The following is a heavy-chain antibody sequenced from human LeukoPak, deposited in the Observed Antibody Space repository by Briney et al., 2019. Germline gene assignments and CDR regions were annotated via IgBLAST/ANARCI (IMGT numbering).Heavy chain of an antibody. CDR3: ARDPQGCWYSGYDCGDY. CDR1: GYTFTSYG. J-gene: IGHJ4*02. Sequence: GASVKVSCKASGYTFTSYGISWVRQAPGQGLEWMGWISAYNGNTNYAQKLQGRVTMTTDTSTSTAYMELRSLRSDDTAVYYCARDPQGCWYSGYDCGDYWGQGTLVTVSS. D-gene: IGHD5-12*01. V-gene: IGHV1-18*01. CDR2: ISAYNGNT.